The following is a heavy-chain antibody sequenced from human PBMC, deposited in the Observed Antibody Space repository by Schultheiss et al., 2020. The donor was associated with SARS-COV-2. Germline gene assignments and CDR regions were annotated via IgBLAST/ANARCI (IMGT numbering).Heavy chain of an antibody. CDR2: IYSGGST. D-gene: IGHD4-17*01. J-gene: IGHJ4*02. CDR1: GFTVSSNY. Sequence: GGSLRLSCAASGFTVSSNYMSWVRQAPGNGLEWVSVIYSGGSTYYADSVKGRFTISRDNSKNTLYLQMNSLRAEDTAVYYCARGEKYGDYSYGYWGQGTLVTVSS. CDR3: ARGEKYGDYSYGY. V-gene: IGHV3-66*02.